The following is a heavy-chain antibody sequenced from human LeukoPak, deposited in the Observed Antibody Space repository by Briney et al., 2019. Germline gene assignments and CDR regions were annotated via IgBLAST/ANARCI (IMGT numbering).Heavy chain of an antibody. D-gene: IGHD2-2*01. V-gene: IGHV3-20*04. CDR1: GFTFDDYG. CDR2: INWNGGST. Sequence: GGSLRLFCAASGFTFDDYGMSWVRQAPGKGLEWVSGINWNGGSTGYADSVKGRFTISRDNAKNSLYLQMNSLRAEDTALYYCARDLVVVPAAIPNWFDPWGQGSLVTVSS. CDR3: ARDLVVVPAAIPNWFDP. J-gene: IGHJ5*02.